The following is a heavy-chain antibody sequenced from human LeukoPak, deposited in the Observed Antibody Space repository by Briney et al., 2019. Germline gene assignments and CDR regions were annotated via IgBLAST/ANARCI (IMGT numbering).Heavy chain of an antibody. D-gene: IGHD6-19*01. CDR3: ARGGDSSGYPLNFDY. CDR1: GGSISSSSYY. J-gene: IGHJ4*02. Sequence: SETLSLTCTVSGGSISSSSYYWGWIRQPPGKGLEWIGYIYYSGSTNYNPSLKSRVTISVDTSKNQFSLKLSSVTAADTAVYYCARGGDSSGYPLNFDYWGQGTLVTVSS. V-gene: IGHV4-61*05. CDR2: IYYSGST.